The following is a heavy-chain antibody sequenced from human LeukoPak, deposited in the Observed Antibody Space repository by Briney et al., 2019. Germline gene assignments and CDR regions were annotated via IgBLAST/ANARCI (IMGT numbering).Heavy chain of an antibody. CDR3: ARYYYGSGSPDA. D-gene: IGHD3-10*01. V-gene: IGHV4-39*01. Sequence: PSETLSLTCTVSGGSISSSSYYWGWIRQPPGKGLEWIGSIYYSGSTYYNPSLKSRVTISVDTSKNQFSLKLSSVTAADTAVYYCARYYYGSGSPDAWGQGTLVTVSS. J-gene: IGHJ5*02. CDR1: GGSISSSSYY. CDR2: IYYSGST.